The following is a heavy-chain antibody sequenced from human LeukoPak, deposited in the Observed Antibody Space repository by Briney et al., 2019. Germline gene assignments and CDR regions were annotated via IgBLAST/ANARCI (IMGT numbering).Heavy chain of an antibody. Sequence: PGGSLRLSCAASGFTFSSYEMNWVRQAPGKGLEWVSYISSTDTKYYADSVKGRFTISRDSATNSLYLQMNSLRAEDTATYYCARDSGSYYFDYWGQGTLVTVAS. J-gene: IGHJ4*02. CDR2: ISSTDTK. V-gene: IGHV3-48*03. CDR1: GFTFSSYE. D-gene: IGHD3-22*01. CDR3: ARDSGSYYFDY.